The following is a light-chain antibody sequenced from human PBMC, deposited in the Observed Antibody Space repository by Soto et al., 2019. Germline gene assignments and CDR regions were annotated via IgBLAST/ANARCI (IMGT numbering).Light chain of an antibody. CDR3: AAWDDSLSAVV. J-gene: IGLJ2*01. CDR2: RNN. CDR1: SSIIGSNY. V-gene: IGLV1-47*01. Sequence: QSVLTQPPSASGTPGQRVTISCSGSSSIIGSNYVYWYQQLPGSAPKLLIYRNNQRPSGVPDRFSGSKSGTSASLAISGLRYEDDADYYCAAWDDSLSAVVFGGGTKVT.